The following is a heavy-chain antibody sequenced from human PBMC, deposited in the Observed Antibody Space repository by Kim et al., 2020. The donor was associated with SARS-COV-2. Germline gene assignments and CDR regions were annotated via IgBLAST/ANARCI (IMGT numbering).Heavy chain of an antibody. CDR2: IYYSGST. J-gene: IGHJ5*02. Sequence: SETLSLTCTVSGGSISSGGYYWSWIRQHPGKGLEWIGYIYYSGSTYYNPSLKSRITISVATSKNQFSLKQSSVTAADTAVYYCAREFTAGWFDPWGQGTPVTVSS. CDR3: AREFTAGWFDP. CDR1: GGSISSGGYY. V-gene: IGHV4-31*03.